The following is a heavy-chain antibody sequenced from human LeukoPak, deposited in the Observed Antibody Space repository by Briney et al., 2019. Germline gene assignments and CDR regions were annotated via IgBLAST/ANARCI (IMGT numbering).Heavy chain of an antibody. J-gene: IGHJ5*01. D-gene: IGHD6-19*01. CDR2: IKEDGSEK. V-gene: IGHV3-7*01. CDR3: AKHGWYSSSNWFDS. CDR1: KFTFSKYW. Sequence: GGSLRLSCAASKFTFSKYWMSWVRQAPGKGLEWVADIKEDGSEKYYVDSVKGRFTISRQNAKSSLFLQMNSLRAEDTAVYYCAKHGWYSSSNWFDSWGQGTLVTVSS.